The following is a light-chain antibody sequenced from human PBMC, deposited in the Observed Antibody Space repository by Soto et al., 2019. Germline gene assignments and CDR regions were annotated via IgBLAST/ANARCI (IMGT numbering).Light chain of an antibody. Sequence: DIQMTQSPSSLSASIGDRVTITCRVSQRIATYVNWYQQKPGEAPKLLIYAASSLQSGVPSRFRGSGSLTDFTLTISSLQPEDYATYYCQQTFSTPPYTFGQGTKVEIK. CDR1: QRIATY. CDR2: AAS. V-gene: IGKV1-39*01. J-gene: IGKJ2*01. CDR3: QQTFSTPPYT.